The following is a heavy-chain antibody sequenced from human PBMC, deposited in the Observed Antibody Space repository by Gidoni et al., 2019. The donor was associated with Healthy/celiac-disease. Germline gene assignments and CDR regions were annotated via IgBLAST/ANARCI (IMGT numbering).Heavy chain of an antibody. V-gene: IGHV3-23*01. Sequence: EVQLLESGGGLVQPGGSLRLSCAASGFTFSSSAMSWVRQAPGKGLEWVSAISGSGGSTYYADSVKGRFTISRDNSKNTLYLQMNSLRAEDTAVYYCAKDRGYDILTGPYNWFDPWGQGTLVTVSS. CDR3: AKDRGYDILTGPYNWFDP. CDR2: ISGSGGST. D-gene: IGHD3-9*01. CDR1: GFTFSSSA. J-gene: IGHJ5*02.